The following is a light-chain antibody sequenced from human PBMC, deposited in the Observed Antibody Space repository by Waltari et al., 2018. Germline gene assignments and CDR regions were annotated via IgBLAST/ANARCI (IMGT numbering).Light chain of an antibody. CDR1: SLDVGGHNF. J-gene: IGLJ1*01. CDR2: EVS. CDR3: SSYGGINNSPYV. V-gene: IGLV2-8*01. Sequence: QSALTQPPSASGSPGQSVTISCTGTSLDVGGHNFVSWYQHLPGKAPKLIIWEVSRRPSGVPNRFSGSKSGNTASLTVSGLQPEDEGDYYCSSYGGINNSPYVFGTGTKVTVL.